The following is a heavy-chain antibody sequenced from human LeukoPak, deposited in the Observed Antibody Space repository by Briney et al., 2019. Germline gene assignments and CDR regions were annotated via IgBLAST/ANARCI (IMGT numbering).Heavy chain of an antibody. CDR3: ARPPSPAVAGMPSEYFQH. Sequence: ASVKVSCKASGYTFTSYYMHWVRQAPAQGLEWMGIINPSGGSTSYAQKFQGRVTMTRDTSTSTVYMELSSLRSGDTAVYYCARPPSPAVAGMPSEYFQHWGQGTLVTVSS. D-gene: IGHD6-19*01. J-gene: IGHJ1*01. CDR2: INPSGGST. CDR1: GYTFTSYY. V-gene: IGHV1-46*01.